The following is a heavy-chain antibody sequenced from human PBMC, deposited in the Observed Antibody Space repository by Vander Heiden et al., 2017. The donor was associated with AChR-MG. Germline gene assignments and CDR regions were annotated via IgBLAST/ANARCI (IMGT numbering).Heavy chain of an antibody. D-gene: IGHD5-18*01. J-gene: IGHJ4*02. CDR3: ARGGSYGTNDLDY. V-gene: IGHV3-33*01. Sequence: QVQLVESGGGVVQPGRSLRLSCAASGFTFISYGMHWVRQAPGKGLGWVAVIWYDGSNKYYADAVKGRFTISRDNSKNTLYLQMNSLRAEDTAVYYCARGGSYGTNDLDYWGQGTLVTVSS. CDR1: GFTFISYG. CDR2: IWYDGSNK.